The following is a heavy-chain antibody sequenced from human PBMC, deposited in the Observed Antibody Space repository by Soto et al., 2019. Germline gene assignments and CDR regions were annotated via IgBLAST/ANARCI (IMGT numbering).Heavy chain of an antibody. J-gene: IGHJ4*02. V-gene: IGHV3-30*18. CDR3: AKDGVLAAAGWFDY. Sequence: QVQLVESGGGVVQPGRSLRLSCAASGFTFSSYGMHWVRQAPGKGLEWVAVISYDGSNKYYADSVKGRFTISRDNSKNTLYLQMNSLRAEDTAVYYCAKDGVLAAAGWFDYWGQGTLVTVSS. CDR1: GFTFSSYG. D-gene: IGHD6-13*01. CDR2: ISYDGSNK.